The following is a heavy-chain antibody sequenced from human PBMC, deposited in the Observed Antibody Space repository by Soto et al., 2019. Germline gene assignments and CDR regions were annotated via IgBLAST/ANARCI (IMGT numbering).Heavy chain of an antibody. D-gene: IGHD4-17*01. CDR2: ISWNSGSI. CDR3: AKGMTTVTIRAFDI. Sequence: EVQLVESGGGLVQPGRSLRLSCAASGFTFDDYAMHWVRQAPGKGLEWVSGISWNSGSIGYADSVKGRFTSSRDNAKNSLYLQMNSLRAEDTALYYCAKGMTTVTIRAFDIWGQGTMVTVSS. CDR1: GFTFDDYA. J-gene: IGHJ3*02. V-gene: IGHV3-9*01.